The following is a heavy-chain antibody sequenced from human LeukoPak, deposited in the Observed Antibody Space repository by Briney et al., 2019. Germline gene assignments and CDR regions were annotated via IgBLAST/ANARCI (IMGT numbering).Heavy chain of an antibody. CDR3: ARESSGTYSAYYYNYMDV. CDR1: GGSLNSGSLNSYY. V-gene: IGHV4-61*01. J-gene: IGHJ6*03. Sequence: SETLSLTCTVSGGSLNSGSLNSYYWTWIRQPPGKGLEWIGFISYSGSTVYNPSLESRVTLAVDTSKKQFSLKLTSVTAADTAVYFCARESSGTYSAYYYNYMDVWGNGTTVTISS. CDR2: ISYSGST. D-gene: IGHD1-26*01.